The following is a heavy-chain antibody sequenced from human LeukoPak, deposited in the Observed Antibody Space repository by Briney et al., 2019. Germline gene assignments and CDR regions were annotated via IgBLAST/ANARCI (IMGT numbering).Heavy chain of an antibody. Sequence: GESLKISCKGSGYSFTNYWIAWVRQMPGKGLEWMGAINPGGSHIRYSPSFQGQVTISTDKSISTAYLQWSSLKASNTAIYYCAKKNPTALRNNWFDPWGQGTLVTVSS. CDR1: GYSFTNYW. CDR2: INPGGSHI. J-gene: IGHJ5*02. CDR3: AKKNPTALRNNWFDP. V-gene: IGHV5-51*01.